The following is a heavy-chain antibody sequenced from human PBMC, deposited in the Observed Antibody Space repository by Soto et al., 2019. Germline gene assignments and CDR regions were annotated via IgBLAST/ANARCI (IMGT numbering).Heavy chain of an antibody. CDR3: AKDRGRYYGSGIFDY. CDR1: GFTFSSYG. CDR2: ISYDGSNK. V-gene: IGHV3-30*18. D-gene: IGHD3-10*01. Sequence: QVQLVESGGGVVQPGRSPRLSCAASGFTFSSYGMHWVRQAPGKGLEWVAVISYDGSNKYYADSVKGRFTISRDNSKNTLYLQMNSLRAEDTAVYYCAKDRGRYYGSGIFDYWGQGTLVTVSS. J-gene: IGHJ4*02.